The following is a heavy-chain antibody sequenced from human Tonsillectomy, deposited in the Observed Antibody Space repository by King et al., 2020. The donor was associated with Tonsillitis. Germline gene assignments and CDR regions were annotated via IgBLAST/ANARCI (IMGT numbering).Heavy chain of an antibody. J-gene: IGHJ3*02. CDR1: GYTLTELS. V-gene: IGHV1-24*01. Sequence: QLVQSGAEVKKPGASVKVSCKVSGYTLTELSMHWVRQAPGKGLEWMGGFDPEDGETIYAQKFQGRVTMTEDTSTDTAYMELSSLRSEDTAVYYCATDPVLVRGVDNAFDIWGQGTMVTVSS. CDR3: ATDPVLVRGVDNAFDI. D-gene: IGHD3-10*01. CDR2: FDPEDGET.